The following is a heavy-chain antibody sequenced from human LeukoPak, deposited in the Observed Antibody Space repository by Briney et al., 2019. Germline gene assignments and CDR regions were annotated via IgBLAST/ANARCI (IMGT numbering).Heavy chain of an antibody. CDR2: IYSGGAT. J-gene: IGHJ4*02. CDR1: GVTVGNNY. CDR3: ARGPSAVALGTYG. Sequence: GGSLRLSCAASGVTVGNNYMIWVRHAPGKGLEWVSRIYSGGATNYANSVKGRFTISRDSSKNTLFLQLNSLRAEDTAVYYCARGPSAVALGTYGWGQGTLVTVSS. V-gene: IGHV3-66*01. D-gene: IGHD6-13*01.